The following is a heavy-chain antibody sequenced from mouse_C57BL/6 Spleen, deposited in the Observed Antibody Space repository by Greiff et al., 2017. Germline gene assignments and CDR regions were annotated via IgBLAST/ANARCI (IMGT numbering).Heavy chain of an antibody. V-gene: IGHV7-3*01. CDR3: ARYRPNQYYFDY. CDR2: IRNKANGYTT. CDR1: GFTFTDYY. Sequence: EVKVVESGGGLVQPGGSLSLSCAASGFTFTDYYMSWVRQPPGKALEWLGFIRNKANGYTTEYSASVKGRFTISRDNSQSILYLQMNALRAEDSATYYCARYRPNQYYFDYWGQGTTLTVSS. J-gene: IGHJ2*01. D-gene: IGHD4-1*01.